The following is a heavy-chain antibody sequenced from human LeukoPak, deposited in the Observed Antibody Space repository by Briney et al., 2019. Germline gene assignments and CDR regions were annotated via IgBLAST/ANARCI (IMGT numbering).Heavy chain of an antibody. Sequence: SETLSLTCTVSGGSISRSSYYWGWIRQPPGKGLEWIGSIYYSGSTYYNPSLKSRVTISVDTSKNQFSLKLSSVTAADTAVYYCARDRPAAAGTWDWFDPWGQGTLVTVSS. V-gene: IGHV4-39*07. J-gene: IGHJ5*02. CDR3: ARDRPAAAGTWDWFDP. D-gene: IGHD6-13*01. CDR2: IYYSGST. CDR1: GGSISRSSYY.